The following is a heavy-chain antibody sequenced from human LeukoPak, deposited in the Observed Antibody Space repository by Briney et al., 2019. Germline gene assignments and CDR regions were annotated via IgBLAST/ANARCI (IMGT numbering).Heavy chain of an antibody. CDR3: ARVGMTNDAFDI. J-gene: IGHJ3*02. CDR1: GGSISSYY. V-gene: IGHV4-59*01. Sequence: PSETLSLTCTVSGGSISSYYWSWIRQPPGKGLEWIGYIYYSGSTNYNPSLKSRVTISVDTSKNQFSLKLSSVTAADTAVYYCARVGMTNDAFDIWGQGTRVTVSS. CDR2: IYYSGST. D-gene: IGHD4-11*01.